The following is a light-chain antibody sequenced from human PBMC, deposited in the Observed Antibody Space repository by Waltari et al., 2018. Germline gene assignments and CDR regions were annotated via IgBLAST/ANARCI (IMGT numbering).Light chain of an antibody. CDR2: ENT. Sequence: QSVLTHPPSVSAAPGQRVTIACSGGSPHMGNNYVSWYRQFPGTAPKLLIYENTERPSGIPGRFSGSKSGTSATLDITGLQAGDEADYYCGTWDSSLSGAVFGGGTHLTVL. CDR3: GTWDSSLSGAV. J-gene: IGLJ7*01. V-gene: IGLV1-51*02. CDR1: SPHMGNNY.